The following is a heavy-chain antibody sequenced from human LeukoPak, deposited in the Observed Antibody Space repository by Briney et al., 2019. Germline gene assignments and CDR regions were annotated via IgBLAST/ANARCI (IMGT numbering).Heavy chain of an antibody. CDR3: ARSYYYDSSGYLVLGY. D-gene: IGHD3-22*01. V-gene: IGHV1-46*01. CDR2: INPSGGST. Sequence: ASVKVSCKASGYTFTGYYMHWVRQAPGQGLEWMGIINPSGGSTSYAQKFQGRVTMTRDTSTSTVYMELSSLRSEDTAVYYCARSYYYDSSGYLVLGYWGQGTLVTVSS. J-gene: IGHJ4*02. CDR1: GYTFTGYY.